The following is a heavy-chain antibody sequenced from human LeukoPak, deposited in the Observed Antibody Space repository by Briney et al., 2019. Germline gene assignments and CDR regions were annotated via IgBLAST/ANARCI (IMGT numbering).Heavy chain of an antibody. V-gene: IGHV4-34*01. J-gene: IGHJ5*02. D-gene: IGHD6-13*01. CDR3: ARDLYSSSWGGRLDP. CDR1: GGSFSGYY. CDR2: IYYSGST. Sequence: PSETLSLTCAVYGGSFSGYYWSWIRQPPGKGLEWIGSIYYSGSTYYNPSLKSRVTISVDTSKNQFSLKLSSVTAADTAVYYCARDLYSSSWGGRLDPWGQGTLVTVSS.